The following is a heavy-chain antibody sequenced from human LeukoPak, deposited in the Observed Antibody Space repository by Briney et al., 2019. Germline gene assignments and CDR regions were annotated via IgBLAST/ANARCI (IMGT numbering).Heavy chain of an antibody. CDR3: ATYRQVLLPFES. CDR1: GFTFSTFA. V-gene: IGHV3-23*01. D-gene: IGHD2-8*02. J-gene: IGHJ4*02. Sequence: GGSLRLSCAASGFTFSTFAMIWVRQPPGKGLEWASSIFPGGGEIHYADSVRGRFTISRDNSKSTLSLQMNSLRAEDTAIYYCATYRQVLLPFESWGQGTLVTVSS. CDR2: IFPGGGEI.